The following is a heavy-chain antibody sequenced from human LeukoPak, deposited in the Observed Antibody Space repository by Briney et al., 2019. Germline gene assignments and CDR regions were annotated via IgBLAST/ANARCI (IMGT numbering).Heavy chain of an antibody. Sequence: ASVKVSCKASGYTFTSYGISWVRQAPGQGLEWMGWISAYNGNTNYAQNLQGRVTMTTDTSTTTAYMELRSLRSDDTAVYYCARTDYGDYSYHFVYWGQGTLVTVSS. CDR3: ARTDYGDYSYHFVY. V-gene: IGHV1-18*01. CDR1: GYTFTSYG. D-gene: IGHD4-17*01. J-gene: IGHJ4*02. CDR2: ISAYNGNT.